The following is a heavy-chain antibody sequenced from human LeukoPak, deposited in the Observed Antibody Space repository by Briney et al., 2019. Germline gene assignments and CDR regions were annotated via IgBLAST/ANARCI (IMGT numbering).Heavy chain of an antibody. D-gene: IGHD3-22*01. CDR3: ARGAYYYDSSGYQAPWNFDY. CDR1: GGSISSGGCY. Sequence: PSQTLSLTCTVSGGSISSGGCYWSWIRQPPGKGLEWIGYIYHSGSTYYNPSLKSRVTISVDRSKNQFSLKLSSVTAADTAVYYCARGAYYYDSSGYQAPWNFDYWGQGTLVTVSS. V-gene: IGHV4-30-2*01. J-gene: IGHJ4*02. CDR2: IYHSGST.